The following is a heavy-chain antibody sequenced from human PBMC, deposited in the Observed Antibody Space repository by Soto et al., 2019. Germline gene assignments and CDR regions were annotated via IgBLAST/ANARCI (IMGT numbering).Heavy chain of an antibody. V-gene: IGHV3-48*03. J-gene: IGHJ4*02. CDR1: GFTFSSYE. Sequence: PGGSLRLSCTASGFTFSSYEMNWVRQAPGKGLEWVSYISSSGSTIYYADSVKGRFTISRDNAKNSLYLQMNSLRAEDTAVYYCARASRGDSSGYTFDYWGQGTLVNVSS. D-gene: IGHD3-22*01. CDR3: ARASRGDSSGYTFDY. CDR2: ISSSGSTI.